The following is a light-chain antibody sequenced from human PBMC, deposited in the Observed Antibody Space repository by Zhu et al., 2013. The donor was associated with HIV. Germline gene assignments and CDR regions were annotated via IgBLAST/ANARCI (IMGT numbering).Light chain of an antibody. V-gene: IGKV1-5*03. CDR1: QSISTW. CDR3: QQSHSVPYT. CDR2: KAS. J-gene: IGKJ2*01. Sequence: DIQMTQSPSTLSASVGDRVTVTCRASQSISTWLAWYQQKPGKAPKLLIYKASTLESGVPSRFSGSGSGTEFTLTISSLQPDDFATYYCQQSHSVPYTFGQGTKLEIK.